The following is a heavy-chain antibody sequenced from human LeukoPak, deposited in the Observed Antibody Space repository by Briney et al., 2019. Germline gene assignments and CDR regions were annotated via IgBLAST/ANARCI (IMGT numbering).Heavy chain of an antibody. J-gene: IGHJ6*02. V-gene: IGHV3-9*01. Sequence: GRSLRLSCAASGFTFDDYVMHWVRQAPGKGLEWVSGISWNSNSIGYADSVKGRFTISRDNAKNSLYLQMNSLRPEDTALYYCAKEKYYGMDVWGQGTTATVSS. CDR1: GFTFDDYV. CDR3: AKEKYYGMDV. CDR2: ISWNSNSI.